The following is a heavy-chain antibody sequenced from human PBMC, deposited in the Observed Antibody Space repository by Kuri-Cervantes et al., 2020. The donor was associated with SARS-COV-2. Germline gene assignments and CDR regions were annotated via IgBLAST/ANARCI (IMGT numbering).Heavy chain of an antibody. CDR3: AREIPAGMGTNWSDP. J-gene: IGHJ5*02. CDR2: LKANSGYT. D-gene: IGHD2-2*01. Sequence: ASVKVSCKVSETTFPNYDINWVRQATGQWLEWMGMLKANSGYTLYAQSFQDRVTMTRDTSTNTAYMELSSLRSEDTYVYYCAREIPAGMGTNWSDPWGQGTLVTVSS. V-gene: IGHV1-8*01. CDR1: ETTFPNYD.